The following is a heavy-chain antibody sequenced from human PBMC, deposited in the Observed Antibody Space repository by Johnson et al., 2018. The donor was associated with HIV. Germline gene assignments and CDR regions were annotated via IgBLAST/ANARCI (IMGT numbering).Heavy chain of an antibody. CDR2: IKQDGSET. Sequence: VQLVESGGGLVQPGGSLRLSCAASGITVGTNYMSWVRQAPGKGLEWVANIKQDGSETFYADSVKGRFIISRDNARNSVFLQMNSLRAEDTAVYYCARGAYYYLIWGQGTMVTVSS. J-gene: IGHJ3*01. V-gene: IGHV3-7*01. CDR1: GITVGTNY. D-gene: IGHD3-22*01. CDR3: ARGAYYYLI.